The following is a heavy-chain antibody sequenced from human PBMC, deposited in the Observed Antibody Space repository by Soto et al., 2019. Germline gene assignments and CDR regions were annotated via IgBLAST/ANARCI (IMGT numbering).Heavy chain of an antibody. CDR3: ARSQKYYDFWSGYPSGYYYGMDV. V-gene: IGHV4-34*01. J-gene: IGHJ6*02. CDR2: INHSGST. D-gene: IGHD3-3*01. Sequence: SETLSLTCAVYGGSFSGYYWSWIRQPPGKGLEWIGEINHSGSTNYNPSLKSRVTISVDTSKNQFSLKLSSVTAADTAVYYCARSQKYYDFWSGYPSGYYYGMDVWGQGTTVTVSS. CDR1: GGSFSGYY.